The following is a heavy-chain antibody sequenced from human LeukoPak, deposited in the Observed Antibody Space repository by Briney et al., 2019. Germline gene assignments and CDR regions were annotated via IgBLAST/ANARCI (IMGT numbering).Heavy chain of an antibody. V-gene: IGHV3-11*04. CDR1: GFTFSDNY. Sequence: GGSLRLSCAASGFTFSDNYMSWIRQAPGKGLEWVSFISSSGNTTYNADSVKGRFSITRDNAKNSLYLQMNSLRAEDTAVYYCARDGGSAWFLDYWGQGTLVTVSS. J-gene: IGHJ4*02. CDR2: ISSSGNTT. CDR3: ARDGGSAWFLDY. D-gene: IGHD6-19*01.